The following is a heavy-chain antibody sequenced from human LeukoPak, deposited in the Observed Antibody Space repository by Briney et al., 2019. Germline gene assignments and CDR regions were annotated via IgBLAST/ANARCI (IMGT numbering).Heavy chain of an antibody. V-gene: IGHV4-59*01. CDR3: ARSRDRYYFDY. CDR2: IYYSGST. CDR1: GGSISSYY. J-gene: IGHJ4*02. Sequence: SETLSLTCTVSGGSISSYYWSWIRQPPGKGLEWIGYIYYSGSTNYNPSLKSRVTISVDTSKNQFSLKLSSVTAADTAVYYCARSRDRYYFDYWGQGTLVTVSP. D-gene: IGHD2-21*02.